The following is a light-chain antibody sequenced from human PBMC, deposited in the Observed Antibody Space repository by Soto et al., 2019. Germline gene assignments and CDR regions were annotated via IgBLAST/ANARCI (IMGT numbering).Light chain of an antibody. J-gene: IGLJ3*02. V-gene: IGLV2-23*02. CDR1: SSDVGSYNL. CDR2: EVS. Sequence: QSALTQPASVSGSPEQSITISCTGTSSDVGSYNLVSWYQQHPGKAPKLMIYEVSKRPSGVSNRFSGSKSGNTASLTISGLQAEDEADYYCCSYAGSPWVFGGGTKLTV. CDR3: CSYAGSPWV.